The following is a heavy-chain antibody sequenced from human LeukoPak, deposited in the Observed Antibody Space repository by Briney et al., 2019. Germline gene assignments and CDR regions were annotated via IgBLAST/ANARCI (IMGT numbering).Heavy chain of an antibody. CDR3: ARGYYDSSGYRRADAFDI. CDR2: IWYDGSNK. J-gene: IGHJ3*02. CDR1: GLTFSTYG. Sequence: GRSLRLSCVVCGLTFSTYGMHWVRQAPGKGLEWVAVIWYDGSNKYYADSVKGRFTISRDNSKNTLYLQMNSLRAEDTAVYYCARGYYDSSGYRRADAFDIWGQGTMVTVSS. D-gene: IGHD3-22*01. V-gene: IGHV3-33*01.